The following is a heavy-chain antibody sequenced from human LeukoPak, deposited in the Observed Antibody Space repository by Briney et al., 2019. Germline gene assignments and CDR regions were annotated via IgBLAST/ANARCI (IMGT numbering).Heavy chain of an antibody. V-gene: IGHV1-46*01. J-gene: IGHJ4*02. CDR3: ALSVSTRIAVAGTFDY. CDR1: GYTFTSYY. D-gene: IGHD6-19*01. CDR2: INPSGGST. Sequence: ASVKVSCKASGYTFTSYYMHWVRQAPGQGLEWMGIINPSGGSTSHAQKFQGGVTMTRDTSTSTVYMELSSLRSEDTAVYYCALSVSTRIAVAGTFDYWGQGTLVTVSS.